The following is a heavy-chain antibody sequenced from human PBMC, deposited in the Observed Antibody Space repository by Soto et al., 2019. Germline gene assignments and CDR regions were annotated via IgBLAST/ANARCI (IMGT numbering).Heavy chain of an antibody. V-gene: IGHV3-23*01. CDR1: GFTFSSYA. Sequence: GGSLRLSCAASGFTFSSYAMSWVRQAPGKGLEWVSAISGSGGSTYYADSVKGRFTISRDNSKNTLYLQMNSLRAEDTAVYYCAKDLITIFGVVPYYFDYWGQGTLVTVS. CDR2: ISGSGGST. J-gene: IGHJ4*02. CDR3: AKDLITIFGVVPYYFDY. D-gene: IGHD3-3*01.